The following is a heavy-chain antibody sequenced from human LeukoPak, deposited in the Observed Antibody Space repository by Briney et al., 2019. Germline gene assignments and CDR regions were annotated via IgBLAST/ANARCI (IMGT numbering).Heavy chain of an antibody. CDR1: GFTVSSNY. J-gene: IGHJ3*02. V-gene: IGHV4-4*07. D-gene: IGHD1-14*01. CDR3: ARGRRYGAFDI. Sequence: GSLRLSCAASGFTVSSNYMSWIRQPAGKGLEWIGRIYTSGSTNYNPSLKSRVTISVDTSKNQFSLKLSSVTAADTAVYYCARGRRYGAFDIWGQGTMVTVSS. CDR2: IYTSGST.